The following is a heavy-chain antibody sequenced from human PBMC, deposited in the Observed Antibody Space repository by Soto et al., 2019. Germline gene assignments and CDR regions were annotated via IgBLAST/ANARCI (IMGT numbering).Heavy chain of an antibody. Sequence: PSETLSLTCTVSGGSISSYYWSWIRQPPGKGLEWIGYIYYSGGTNYNPSLKSRVTISVDTSKNQFSLKLSSVTAADTAVYYCARDRSSGWYDYWGQGTLVTVSS. J-gene: IGHJ4*02. CDR1: GGSISSYY. CDR2: IYYSGGT. CDR3: ARDRSSGWYDY. D-gene: IGHD6-19*01. V-gene: IGHV4-59*01.